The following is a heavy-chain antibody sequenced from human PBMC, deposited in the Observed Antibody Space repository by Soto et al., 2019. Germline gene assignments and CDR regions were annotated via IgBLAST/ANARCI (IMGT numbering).Heavy chain of an antibody. J-gene: IGHJ6*02. CDR3: ARGRLLWFGETIGGAYYYYGMDV. CDR1: GGTFSSYA. V-gene: IGHV1-69*01. Sequence: QVQLVQSGAEVKKPGSSVKVSCKASGGTFSSYAISWVRQAPGQGLEWMGGIIPIFGTANYAQKFQGRVTITADESTSTAYMELSSLRSEDTVVYYCARGRLLWFGETIGGAYYYYGMDVWGQGTTVTVSS. D-gene: IGHD3-10*01. CDR2: IIPIFGTA.